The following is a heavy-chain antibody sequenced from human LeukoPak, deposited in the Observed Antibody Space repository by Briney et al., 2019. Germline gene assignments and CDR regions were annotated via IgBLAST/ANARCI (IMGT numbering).Heavy chain of an antibody. CDR2: IYYDESDT. Sequence: GGALEISFKGSGYSFTTYWIGWGRPRPGKGVEGMGIIYYDESDTRYSPSFEGQVTILDEKCINTAYLQWSSLKASHTAMYYCARHNYSNFPFDYWGQGTLVTVSS. V-gene: IGHV5-51*01. CDR3: ARHNYSNFPFDY. CDR1: GYSFTTYW. D-gene: IGHD4-11*01. J-gene: IGHJ4*02.